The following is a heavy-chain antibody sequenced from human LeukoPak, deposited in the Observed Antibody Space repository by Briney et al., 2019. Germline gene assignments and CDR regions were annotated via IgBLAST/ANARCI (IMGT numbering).Heavy chain of an antibody. CDR1: GFTFASYA. CDR2: ISSDGTTE. CDR3: ARGRNSGSFIIDY. J-gene: IGHJ4*02. D-gene: IGHD3-10*01. Sequence: PGGSLRLSCAGSGFTFASYAVHWVRQAPGKRLEWVAFISSDGTTEHYRDSVKGRFTLSRDNSKNTVSLQMNSLGTEDTAVYYCARGRNSGSFIIDYWGQGARVTVSS. V-gene: IGHV3-30-3*01.